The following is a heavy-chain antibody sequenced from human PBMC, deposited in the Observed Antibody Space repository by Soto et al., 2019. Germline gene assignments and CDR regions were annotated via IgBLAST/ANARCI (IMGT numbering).Heavy chain of an antibody. V-gene: IGHV4-34*01. CDR1: GGSFSGYY. D-gene: IGHD6-13*01. Sequence: QVQLQQWGAGLLKPSETLSLTCAVYGGSFSGYYWSWIRQPPGKGLEWIGEINHSGSTNYNPSLKRRVTISVDTSKNQFSLKLSSVTAADTAVYYCAYIAAAGNNWFDPWGQGTLVTVSS. CDR2: INHSGST. CDR3: AYIAAAGNNWFDP. J-gene: IGHJ5*02.